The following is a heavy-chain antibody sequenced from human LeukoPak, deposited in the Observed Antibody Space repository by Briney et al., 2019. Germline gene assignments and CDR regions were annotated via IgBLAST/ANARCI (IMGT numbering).Heavy chain of an antibody. J-gene: IGHJ4*02. CDR2: ISSSSSTI. V-gene: IGHV3-48*01. Sequence: GGSLRLSCAAPGFPLSRYRMTWVRPAPGKGLQWISYISSSSSTIYYADSVKGRFTISRDNAKNSMYLQMNSLSPDDTAVYYCARGVEPLAANTLAYWGQGTLVTVSS. CDR1: GFPLSRYR. D-gene: IGHD1-14*01. CDR3: ARGVEPLAANTLAY.